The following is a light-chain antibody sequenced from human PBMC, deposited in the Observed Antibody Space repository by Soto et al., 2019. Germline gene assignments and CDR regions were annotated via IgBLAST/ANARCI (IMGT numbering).Light chain of an antibody. J-gene: IGLJ1*01. Sequence: QSVLTQPPSVSGAPGQRVTISCTGSSSNIGAGFDVRWYQQLPGTAPKLLIYGNINRPSGVPGRFSGSKSGTSASLAISGLQSEDEADYYCQSYDSSLGVSYVFGTGTKVTVL. CDR3: QSYDSSLGVSYV. CDR2: GNI. V-gene: IGLV1-40*01. CDR1: SSNIGAGFD.